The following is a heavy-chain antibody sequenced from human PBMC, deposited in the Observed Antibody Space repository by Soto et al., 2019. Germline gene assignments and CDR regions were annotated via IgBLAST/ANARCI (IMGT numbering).Heavy chain of an antibody. CDR2: SYSGDSDT. V-gene: IGHV5-51*01. D-gene: IGHD3-10*01. CDR3: ARGDGGVIMERFDF. J-gene: IGHJ4*02. Sequence: GESLKISCEASGYSFTTYWIGWVRQLPGRGLESMWISYSGDSDTRYSPPFRGQTTISADKTISTSYLQWNSLKASDTAMYYCARGDGGVIMERFDFWGQGTLVTVSS. CDR1: GYSFTTYW.